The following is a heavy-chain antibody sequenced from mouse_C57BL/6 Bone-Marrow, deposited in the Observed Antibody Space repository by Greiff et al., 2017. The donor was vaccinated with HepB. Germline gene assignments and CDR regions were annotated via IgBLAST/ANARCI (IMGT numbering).Heavy chain of an antibody. D-gene: IGHD2-1*01. J-gene: IGHJ4*01. CDR2: IDPSDSYT. CDR3: AYGNYVAMDY. V-gene: IGHV1-69*01. Sequence: VQRVESGAELVMPGASVKLSCKASGYTFTSYWMHWVKQRPGQGLEWIGEIDPSDSYTNYNQKFKGKSTLTVDKSSSTAYMQLSSLTSEDSAVYYCAYGNYVAMDYWGQGTSVTVSS. CDR1: GYTFTSYW.